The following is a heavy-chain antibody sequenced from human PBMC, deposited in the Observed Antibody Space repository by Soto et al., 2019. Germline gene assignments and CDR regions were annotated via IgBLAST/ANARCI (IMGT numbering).Heavy chain of an antibody. CDR3: TAMAGIDY. J-gene: IGHJ4*02. V-gene: IGHV3-73*02. CDR1: GFTFSGSG. CDR2: IRTKTNNYAT. D-gene: IGHD6-19*01. Sequence: EVQLVESGGGLVQPGGSLKLSCAASGFTFSGSGIHWVRQASGKGLEWVGRIRTKTNNYATAYAASVKGRFTISRDDSKNMAYLQMNSLKTEDTAAYYCTAMAGIDYWGQGTLVTVSS.